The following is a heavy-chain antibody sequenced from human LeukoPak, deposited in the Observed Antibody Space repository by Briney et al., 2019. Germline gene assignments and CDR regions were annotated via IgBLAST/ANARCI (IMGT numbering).Heavy chain of an antibody. V-gene: IGHV4-39*07. CDR2: IYYSGST. J-gene: IGHJ4*02. Sequence: PSETLSLTCTVSGGSISSSSYYWGWIRQPPGKGLEWIGSIYYSGSTYYNPSLKSRVTISVDTSKNQFSLKLSSVTAADTAVYYCARDGNDYGDYVCDYWGQGTLVTVSS. CDR1: GGSISSSSYY. CDR3: ARDGNDYGDYVCDY. D-gene: IGHD4-17*01.